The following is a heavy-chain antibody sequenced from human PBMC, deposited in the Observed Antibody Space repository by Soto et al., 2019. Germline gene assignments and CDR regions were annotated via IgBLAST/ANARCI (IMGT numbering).Heavy chain of an antibody. J-gene: IGHJ6*02. V-gene: IGHV1-69*13. CDR1: GGTFSSHS. CDR2: IIPIFGPA. Sequence: SVKVSCKSSGGTFSSHSINWVRQAPGQGLGWMGGIIPIFGPANFAKKFQGRVTITADESTTTAYMELSSLTSEDTAVYYCATGSFTSTGGRIGYHYNAMDVWGQGTTVTVSS. CDR3: ATGSFTSTGGRIGYHYNAMDV. D-gene: IGHD1-1*01.